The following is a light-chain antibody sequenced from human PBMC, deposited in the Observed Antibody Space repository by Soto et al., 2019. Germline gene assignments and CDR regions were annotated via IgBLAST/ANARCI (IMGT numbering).Light chain of an antibody. CDR1: SSDVGGYNY. CDR2: DVS. V-gene: IGLV2-14*01. J-gene: IGLJ2*01. CDR3: SSYTSSSTLVV. Sequence: QSALTQPASVSGSPVQSITISCTGTSSDVGGYNYVSWYQQHPGKAPKLMIYDVSNRLSGVSNRFSGSKSGNTASLTISGLQAEDEADYYCSSYTSSSTLVVFGGGTKLTVL.